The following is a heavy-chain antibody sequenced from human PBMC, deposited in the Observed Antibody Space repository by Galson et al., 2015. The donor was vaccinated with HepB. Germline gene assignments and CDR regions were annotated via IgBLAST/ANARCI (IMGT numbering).Heavy chain of an antibody. CDR3: ARVGLLYYFDY. V-gene: IGHV4-30-4*07. Sequence: TLSLTCAVSGGSISSGGYSWSWIRQPPGKGLEWIGYIYYSGSTYYNPSLKSRVTISVDTSKNQFSLKLSSVTAADTAVYYCARVGLLYYFDYWGQGTLVTVSS. CDR2: IYYSGST. CDR1: GGSISSGGYS. J-gene: IGHJ4*02. D-gene: IGHD3-16*01.